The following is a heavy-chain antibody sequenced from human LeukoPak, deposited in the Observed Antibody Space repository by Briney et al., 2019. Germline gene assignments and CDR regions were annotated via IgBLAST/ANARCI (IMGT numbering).Heavy chain of an antibody. CDR2: ISGSGGST. CDR1: GFTFSSYA. D-gene: IGHD3-22*01. J-gene: IGHJ3*02. CDR3: AKDPPYYYDSSGYFLIDAFDI. V-gene: IGHV3-23*01. Sequence: PGGSLRLSCAASGFTFSSYAMSWVRQAPGKGLEWVSAISGSGGSTYYADSVKGRFTISRDNSKNTLYLQMNSLRAEDTAAYYCAKDPPYYYDSSGYFLIDAFDIWGQGTMVTVSS.